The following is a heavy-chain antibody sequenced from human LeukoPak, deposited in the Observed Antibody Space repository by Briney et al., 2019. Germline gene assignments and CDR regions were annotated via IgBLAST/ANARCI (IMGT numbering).Heavy chain of an antibody. CDR2: IKEDGSEN. V-gene: IGHV3-7*01. Sequence: GGSLRLFCAASGFTFSRYWMTWVRQAPGKGLEWVANIKEDGSENSYVESVKGRFTISRDNAKNSLYLQLNSLRAEDTAVYFCARQRYSDYWGQGTLVTVSS. J-gene: IGHJ4*02. D-gene: IGHD1-1*01. CDR1: GFTFSRYW. CDR3: ARQRYSDY.